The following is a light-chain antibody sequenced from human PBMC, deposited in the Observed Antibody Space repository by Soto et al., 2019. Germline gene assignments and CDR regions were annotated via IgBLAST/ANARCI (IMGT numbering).Light chain of an antibody. CDR3: QQRSNWPPIT. V-gene: IGKV3-11*01. J-gene: IGKJ1*01. CDR2: DAS. CDR1: QSVGSY. Sequence: DILLTQSPATLSLSPGERATLSCRASQSVGSYLAWYQPKPCQAPRLLIHDASNRAPGIPARFSGSGSGTDFALTISTLEPQDFALYYCQQRSNWPPITFGQGTKVDIK.